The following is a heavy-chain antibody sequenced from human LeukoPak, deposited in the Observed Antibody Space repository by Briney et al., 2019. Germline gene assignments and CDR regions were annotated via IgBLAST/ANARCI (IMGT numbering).Heavy chain of an antibody. V-gene: IGHV4-39*01. J-gene: IGHJ4*02. CDR1: GGSISSGSYY. CDR2: INHSGST. D-gene: IGHD3-10*01. Sequence: SETLSLTCTVSGGSISSGSYYWSWIRQPPGKGLEWIGEINHSGSTNYNPSLKSRVTISVDTSKNQFSLKLSSVTAADTAVYYCARHYYGSGTDYWGQGTLVTVSS. CDR3: ARHYYGSGTDY.